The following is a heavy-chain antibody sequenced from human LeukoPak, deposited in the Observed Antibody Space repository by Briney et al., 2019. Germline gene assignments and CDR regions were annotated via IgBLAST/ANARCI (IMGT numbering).Heavy chain of an antibody. CDR1: GGSISSYY. V-gene: IGHV4-59*01. Sequence: SETLSLTCIMSGGSISSYYWSWIRQSPGKGLEWIGFIFYSGNTNSNPSLKSRVAKSIDTSKKWLSLKLSSVTAADTAVYYCARDRLVRLLGYWGQGTLVTVSS. D-gene: IGHD1-1*01. CDR2: IFYSGNT. CDR3: ARDRLVRLLGY. J-gene: IGHJ4*02.